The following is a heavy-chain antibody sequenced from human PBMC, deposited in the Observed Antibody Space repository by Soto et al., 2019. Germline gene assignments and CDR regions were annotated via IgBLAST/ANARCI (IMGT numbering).Heavy chain of an antibody. CDR2: MNPNSGNT. CDR3: ARDTRRYSGSSFDY. Sequence: GASVKVSCKASGYTFTSYDINWVRQATGQGLEWMGWMNPNSGNTGYAQKFQGRVTMTRNTSISTAYMELRSLRSDDTAVYYCARDTRRYSGSSFDYWGQGTLVTVSS. V-gene: IGHV1-8*01. CDR1: GYTFTSYD. J-gene: IGHJ4*02. D-gene: IGHD1-26*01.